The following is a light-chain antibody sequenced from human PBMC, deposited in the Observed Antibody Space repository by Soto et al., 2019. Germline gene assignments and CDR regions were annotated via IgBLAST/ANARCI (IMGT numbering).Light chain of an antibody. CDR1: QSVTTN. CDR2: GES. Sequence: EIVMTQSPATLSVSPGERYTLSCRASQSVTTNMAWYQQKPGQSPRLLIYGESTRATGIPARFTGGGSGTEFTLTISSLQFDDSAVYYCQQYNNWWTVGQGTKVDIK. CDR3: QQYNNWWT. J-gene: IGKJ1*01. V-gene: IGKV3-15*01.